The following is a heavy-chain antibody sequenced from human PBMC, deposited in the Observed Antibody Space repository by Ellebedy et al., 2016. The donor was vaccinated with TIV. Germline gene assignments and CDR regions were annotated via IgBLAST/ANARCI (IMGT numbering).Heavy chain of an antibody. J-gene: IGHJ4*02. Sequence: SETLSLTXAVSGDSISSSNWWSWVRQTPGKGLEWIGEIFHSGSTNYSPSLKSRVTMSIDKSKNQFSLKLSSVTAADTAFYYCARAPPTSGTLFYWGQGTLVTVSS. D-gene: IGHD3-10*01. CDR1: GDSISSSNW. CDR2: IFHSGST. V-gene: IGHV4-4*02. CDR3: ARAPPTSGTLFY.